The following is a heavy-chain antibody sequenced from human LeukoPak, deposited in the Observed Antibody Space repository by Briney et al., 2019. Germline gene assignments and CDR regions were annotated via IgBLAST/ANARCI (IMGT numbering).Heavy chain of an antibody. CDR2: IYYSGST. Sequence: SETLSLTCAVSGGSISSSSYYWGWIRQPPGRGLEWIGSIYYSGSTYYNPSLKSRVTISVDTSKNQFSLKLSSVTAADTAVYYCARLLDCSSTSCYAFFDYWGQGTLVTVSS. V-gene: IGHV4-39*01. J-gene: IGHJ4*02. CDR1: GGSISSSSYY. D-gene: IGHD2-2*01. CDR3: ARLLDCSSTSCYAFFDY.